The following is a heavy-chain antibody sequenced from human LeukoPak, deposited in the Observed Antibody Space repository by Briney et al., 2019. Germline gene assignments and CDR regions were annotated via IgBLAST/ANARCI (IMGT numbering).Heavy chain of an antibody. CDR1: GFTFSGSA. D-gene: IGHD1-26*01. Sequence: GGSLRLSCAASGFTFSGSAMHWVRQASGKGLEWVGRIRSKANSYATAYAASVKGRFTISRDDSKNTAYLQMNSLKTEDTAVYYCTSGSYRRHYYYYYMDVWGEGTTVTVSS. CDR2: IRSKANSYAT. V-gene: IGHV3-73*01. CDR3: TSGSYRRHYYYYYMDV. J-gene: IGHJ6*03.